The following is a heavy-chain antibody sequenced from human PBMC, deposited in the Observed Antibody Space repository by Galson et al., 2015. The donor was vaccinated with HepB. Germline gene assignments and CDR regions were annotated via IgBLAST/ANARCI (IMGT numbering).Heavy chain of an antibody. CDR2: YDPEEGET. D-gene: IGHD4-23*01. V-gene: IGHV1-24*01. CDR1: GDSLNAVA. Sequence: SCKVIGDSLNAVAIHWVRQTPTKGLEWVGGYDPEEGETVYAEEFQGRVTMTEDTPTDTAYIELSSLRSEDTALFYCATDTDGGSYSYGMDVWGQGTTVTVSS. CDR3: ATDTDGGSYSYGMDV. J-gene: IGHJ6*02.